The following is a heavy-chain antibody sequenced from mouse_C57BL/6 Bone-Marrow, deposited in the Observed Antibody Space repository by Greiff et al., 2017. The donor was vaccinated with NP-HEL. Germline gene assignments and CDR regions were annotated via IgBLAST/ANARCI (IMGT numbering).Heavy chain of an antibody. CDR2: INPSSGYT. J-gene: IGHJ3*01. CDR3: ASYSNYLAY. V-gene: IGHV1-7*01. Sequence: QVQLQQSGAELAKPGASVKLSCKASGYTFTSYWMHWVKQRPGQGLEWIGYINPSSGYTKYNQKFKDKATLTADNSSSTAYMQLSSLTYEDSAVYYCASYSNYLAYWGQVTLVTVSA. CDR1: GYTFTSYW. D-gene: IGHD2-5*01.